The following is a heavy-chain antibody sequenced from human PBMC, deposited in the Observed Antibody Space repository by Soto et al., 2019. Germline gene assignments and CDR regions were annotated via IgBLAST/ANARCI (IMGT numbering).Heavy chain of an antibody. J-gene: IGHJ6*02. CDR2: IYYRGST. CDR3: ARQQLLPFYYALDV. CDR1: GGSISGYY. V-gene: IGHV4-59*01. D-gene: IGHD6-13*01. Sequence: SETLSLTCNVSGGSISGYYWSWIRQPPGKGLEYIGYIYYRGSTNYNPSLESRVTMSVDTSRNQFSLKVNSVTAADTAVYYCARQQLLPFYYALDVWGQGTTVTVSS.